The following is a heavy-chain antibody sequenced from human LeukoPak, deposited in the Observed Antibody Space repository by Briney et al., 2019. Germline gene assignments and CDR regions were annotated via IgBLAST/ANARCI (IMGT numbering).Heavy chain of an antibody. V-gene: IGHV3-21*01. Sequence: GGSLRLSCAASGFSFSTYYVNWVRQAPGKGLEWVACISSVSTYIFHADSVRGRFSVSRDNAKNSLYLQMNSLRADDTAVYYCVRENHGSFDYWGRGSLVTVSS. CDR1: GFSFSTYY. D-gene: IGHD1-14*01. J-gene: IGHJ4*02. CDR3: VRENHGSFDY. CDR2: ISSVSTYI.